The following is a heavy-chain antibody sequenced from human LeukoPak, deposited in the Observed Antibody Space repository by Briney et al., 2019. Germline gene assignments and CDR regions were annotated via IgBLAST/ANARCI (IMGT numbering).Heavy chain of an antibody. CDR2: IYYSGRT. J-gene: IGHJ4*02. V-gene: IGHV4-59*11. Sequence: SVTLSLTCTVSVGSISRLYWRWIRQPPEKGLAWIGYIYYSGRTNYTPSLKSRVPISVDTSKNQFSLKLSSVTAADTAVYYCARVGSSSFRWELQTYYFDYWGQGTLVTVSS. D-gene: IGHD1-26*01. CDR3: ARVGSSSFRWELQTYYFDY. CDR1: VGSISRLY.